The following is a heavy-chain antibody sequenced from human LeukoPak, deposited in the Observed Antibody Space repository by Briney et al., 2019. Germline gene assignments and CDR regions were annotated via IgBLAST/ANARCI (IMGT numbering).Heavy chain of an antibody. D-gene: IGHD3-22*01. J-gene: IGHJ4*02. CDR3: AKDMGNYYDSSGYAFDY. CDR2: ISWNSGSI. V-gene: IGHV3-9*01. Sequence: PGRSLRLSCAASGFTFDDYAMHWVRQAPGKGLEWVSGISWNSGSIGYADSVKGRFTISRDNAKNSLYLQMNSLRAEDTALYYYAKDMGNYYDSSGYAFDYWGQGTLVTVSS. CDR1: GFTFDDYA.